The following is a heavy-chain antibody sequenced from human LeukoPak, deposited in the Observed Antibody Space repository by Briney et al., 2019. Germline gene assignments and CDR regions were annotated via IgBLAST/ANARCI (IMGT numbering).Heavy chain of an antibody. CDR3: AIQKGWELLALDY. J-gene: IGHJ4*02. D-gene: IGHD1-26*01. CDR1: GYTFTSYG. Sequence: ASVKVSCKASGYTFTSYGISWVRQAPGQGLEWMGWINPNSGGTNYAQKFQGRVTMTRDTSISTAYMELSRLRSDDTAVYYCAIQKGWELLALDYWGQGTLVTVSS. V-gene: IGHV1-2*02. CDR2: INPNSGGT.